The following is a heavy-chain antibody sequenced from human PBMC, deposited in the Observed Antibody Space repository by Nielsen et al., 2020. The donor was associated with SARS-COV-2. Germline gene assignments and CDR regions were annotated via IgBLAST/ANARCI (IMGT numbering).Heavy chain of an antibody. J-gene: IGHJ4*02. CDR2: ISGYNGNR. CDR1: GYRFTSYS. D-gene: IGHD1-26*01. CDR3: ARDVGLTHPEQFEY. Sequence: ASVKVSCKASGYRFTSYSVSWVRQAPGQGLEWMGWISGYNGNRYYAQKFQGRVTMTTDTFLNTAYMDLRSQRPDDTAVYYCARDVGLTHPEQFEYWGQGTLVTVSS. V-gene: IGHV1-18*01.